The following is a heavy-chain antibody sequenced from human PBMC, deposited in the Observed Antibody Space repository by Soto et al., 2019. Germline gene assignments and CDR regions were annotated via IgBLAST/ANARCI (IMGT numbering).Heavy chain of an antibody. Sequence: ASVKVSCKASGYTFTGYYMHWVRQAPGQGLEWMGWINPNSGGTNYAQKFQGWVTMTRDTSISTAYMELSRLRSDDTAVYYCARGTAAGPTPRYYYYGMDVWGQGSTVTVSS. J-gene: IGHJ6*02. CDR3: ARGTAAGPTPRYYYYGMDV. CDR2: INPNSGGT. V-gene: IGHV1-2*04. D-gene: IGHD6-13*01. CDR1: GYTFTGYY.